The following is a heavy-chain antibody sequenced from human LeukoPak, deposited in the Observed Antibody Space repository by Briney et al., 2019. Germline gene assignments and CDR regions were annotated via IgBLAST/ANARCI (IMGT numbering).Heavy chain of an antibody. CDR2: IRDDGSHK. CDR3: AKDRGVSTISTFDY. Sequence: GGSLRLSCAASGFTFSSYSMYWVRQAPGKGLEWVTFIRDDGSHKYYADSVKGRFTISRDNSKNTLYLQTNSLRAEDTAVYYCAKDRGVSTISTFDYWGQGTLVTVSS. CDR1: GFTFSSYS. J-gene: IGHJ4*02. D-gene: IGHD5/OR15-5a*01. V-gene: IGHV3-30*02.